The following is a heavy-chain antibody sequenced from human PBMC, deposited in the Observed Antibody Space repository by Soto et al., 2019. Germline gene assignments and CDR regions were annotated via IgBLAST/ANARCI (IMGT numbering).Heavy chain of an antibody. J-gene: IGHJ5*02. CDR3: AKDRLEGGYRSFAYDP. V-gene: IGHV3-23*01. D-gene: IGHD6-13*01. Sequence: PVGSLRLSCAASGFTFSSYAMSWVRQAPGKGLEWVSAISGSGGSTYYADSVKGRFTISRDNSKNTLYLQMNSLRAEDTAVYYCAKDRLEGGYRSFAYDPWGQGTLVTLSS. CDR2: ISGSGGST. CDR1: GFTFSSYA.